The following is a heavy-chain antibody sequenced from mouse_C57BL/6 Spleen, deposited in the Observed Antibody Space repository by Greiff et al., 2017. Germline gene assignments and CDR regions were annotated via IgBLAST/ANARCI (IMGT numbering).Heavy chain of an antibody. CDR3: ARSVDSSGYGFAY. J-gene: IGHJ3*01. V-gene: IGHV1-82*01. CDR2: IYPGDGDT. D-gene: IGHD3-2*02. CDR1: GYAFSSSW. Sequence: QVQLQQSGPELVKPGASVKISCKASGYAFSSSWMNWVKQRPGKGLEWIGRIYPGDGDTNYNGKFKGKATLTADKSSSTAYMQLSSLTSEDSAVYFCARSVDSSGYGFAYWGQGTLVTVSA.